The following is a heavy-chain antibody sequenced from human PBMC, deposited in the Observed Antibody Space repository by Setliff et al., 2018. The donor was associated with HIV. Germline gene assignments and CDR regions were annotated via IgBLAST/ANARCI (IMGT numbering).Heavy chain of an antibody. V-gene: IGHV4-61*01. Sequence: SQTLSLTCTVSGGSVGSGSYYWSWIRQSPGKGLEWIGYIYYSGITTYHPSLKSRVTISIDTSKNQFSLRLHSVTAADTAVYYCARDPPGYGDSNDYWGQGTLVTVSS. CDR1: GGSVGSGSYY. CDR3: ARDPPGYGDSNDY. CDR2: IYYSGIT. J-gene: IGHJ4*02. D-gene: IGHD4-17*01.